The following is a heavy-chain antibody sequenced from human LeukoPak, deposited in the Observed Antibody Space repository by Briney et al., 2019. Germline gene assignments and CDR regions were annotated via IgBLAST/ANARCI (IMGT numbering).Heavy chain of an antibody. CDR1: GFTFSSYG. Sequence: GGSLRLSCAASGFTFSSYGMHWVRQAPGKGLEWVAVVWYDGSNKYYADSVKGRFTISRDNSKNTLYLQMNGLRTEDTAVYYCARDLVYHYDFWSGYAGFDYWGQGTLVTVSS. D-gene: IGHD3-3*01. CDR3: ARDLVYHYDFWSGYAGFDY. CDR2: VWYDGSNK. V-gene: IGHV3-33*01. J-gene: IGHJ4*02.